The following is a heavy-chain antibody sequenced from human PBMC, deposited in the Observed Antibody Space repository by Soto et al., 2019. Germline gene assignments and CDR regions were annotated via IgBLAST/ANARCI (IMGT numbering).Heavy chain of an antibody. CDR2: ISGYNGDT. Sequence: GASVKVSCKASGYTFTSYGISWVRQAPGQGLEWMGWISGYNGDTNYAQKFQGRVTMTVDTSTTTAFMELTSLTSDDRAVYYCAKNGQPPYYYYYGMDVWGQGTTVTVSS. V-gene: IGHV1-18*01. D-gene: IGHD2-8*01. CDR1: GYTFTSYG. J-gene: IGHJ6*02. CDR3: AKNGQPPYYYYYGMDV.